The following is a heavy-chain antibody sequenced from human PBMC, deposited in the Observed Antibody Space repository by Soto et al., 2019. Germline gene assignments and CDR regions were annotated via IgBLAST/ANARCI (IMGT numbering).Heavy chain of an antibody. J-gene: IGHJ4*02. CDR3: ASLGWRGISPLYR. Sequence: PGGSLRLSCAVSGFTVSNNYMSWVRQAPGKGLEGVSVIYSGGYTAYGDSVKGRFTISRDNSKNTLYLQMNSLRADDTAVYYCASLGWRGISPLYRWGQGTLVTVSS. CDR2: IYSGGYT. D-gene: IGHD3-10*01. V-gene: IGHV3-53*01. CDR1: GFTVSNNY.